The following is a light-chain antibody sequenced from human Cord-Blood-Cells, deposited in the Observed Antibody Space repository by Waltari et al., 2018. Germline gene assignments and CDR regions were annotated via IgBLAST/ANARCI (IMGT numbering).Light chain of an antibody. CDR2: EGS. CDR1: SSDVGRYNL. J-gene: IGLJ3*02. Sequence: QSALTQPASVSGSPGQSITISCTGTSSDVGRYNLVSWYQQHPGKAPKLMLYEGSKRPSGVSNRLSGSKSGTTASLTISGLQAEDEADYYCCSYAGSSTLGVFGGGTKLTVL. V-gene: IGLV2-23*01. CDR3: CSYAGSSTLGV.